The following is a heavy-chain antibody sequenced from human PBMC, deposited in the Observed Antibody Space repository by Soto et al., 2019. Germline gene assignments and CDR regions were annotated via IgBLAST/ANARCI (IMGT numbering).Heavy chain of an antibody. V-gene: IGHV3-23*01. J-gene: IGHJ4*02. CDR3: ANVPIWCSSTSCYTEGFDY. D-gene: IGHD2-2*02. CDR1: GFTFSDYA. Sequence: GGSLRLSXTASGFTFSDYAMSWVRQPPGKGLEWVSVISAGGSIYYADSVKGRFTVSRANSKNTLYLQMNSLRAEDTAVYYCANVPIWCSSTSCYTEGFDYWGQGTLVTVSS. CDR2: ISAGGSI.